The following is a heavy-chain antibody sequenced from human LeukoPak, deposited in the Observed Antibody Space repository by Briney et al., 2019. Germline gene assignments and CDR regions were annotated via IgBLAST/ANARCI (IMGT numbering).Heavy chain of an antibody. J-gene: IGHJ4*02. CDR3: ARGVDHGFVDY. V-gene: IGHV1-8*03. Sequence: GASVKVSCKASGYTSTTYGISWVRQATGQGLEWMGWMNPNSGRTGYAQNFQGRITITRNTSVSTAYMELSRLRSDDTAVYYCARGVDHGFVDYWGQGTLVTVSS. CDR2: MNPNSGRT. CDR1: GYTSTTYG. D-gene: IGHD3-10*01.